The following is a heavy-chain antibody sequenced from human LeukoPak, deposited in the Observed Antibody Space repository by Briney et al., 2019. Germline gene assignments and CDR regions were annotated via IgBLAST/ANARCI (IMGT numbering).Heavy chain of an antibody. J-gene: IGHJ4*02. CDR2: ISSSGSTI. Sequence: GGSLRLSCAASGFTFSDYYMSWIRQAPGKGLEWVSYISSSGSTIYYADSVKGRFTISRDNAKNSLYLQMNSPRAEDTAVYYCARDPTWGYYFDYWGQGTLVTVSS. D-gene: IGHD3-16*01. CDR3: ARDPTWGYYFDY. V-gene: IGHV3-11*01. CDR1: GFTFSDYY.